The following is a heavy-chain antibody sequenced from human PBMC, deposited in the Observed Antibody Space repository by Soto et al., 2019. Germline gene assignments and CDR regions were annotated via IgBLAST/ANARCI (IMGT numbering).Heavy chain of an antibody. J-gene: IGHJ4*02. CDR3: AKFGGMYYYDSSGSQPFDY. CDR2: VSYEGSDK. D-gene: IGHD3-22*01. V-gene: IGHV3-30*18. Sequence: SLRLSCAASGFTFRSYGMHWVRQAPGKGLEGVAAVSYEGSDKYYADSVKGRLTIAGDNSKNTLYLQMNGLRAEDTAVYYCAKFGGMYYYDSSGSQPFDYGGQGT. CDR1: GFTFRSYG.